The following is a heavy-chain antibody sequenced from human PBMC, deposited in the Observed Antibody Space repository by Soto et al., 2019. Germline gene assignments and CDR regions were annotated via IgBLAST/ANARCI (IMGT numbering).Heavy chain of an antibody. Sequence: SETLSLTCAVSGYSISSGYYWGWIRQPPGKGLEWIGSIYHSGSTYYNPSLKSRVTISVDTSKNQFSLKLSSVTAADTAVYYCARVLQSYYYYGMDVWGQGTTVTVSS. V-gene: IGHV4-38-2*01. CDR1: GYSISSGYY. CDR3: ARVLQSYYYYGMDV. J-gene: IGHJ6*02. CDR2: IYHSGST. D-gene: IGHD1-1*01.